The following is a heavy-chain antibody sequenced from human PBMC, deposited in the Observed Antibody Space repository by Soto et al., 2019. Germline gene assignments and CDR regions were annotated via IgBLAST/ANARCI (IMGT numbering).Heavy chain of an antibody. CDR2: IYYSGST. J-gene: IGHJ3*02. Sequence: PSETLFLTCTVSGGSISSYYWSWIRQPPGKGLEWIGYIYYSGSTNYNPSLKSRVTISVDTSKNQFSLKLSSVTAADTAVYYCAVARPTYCSGGSRYYNAFDIWGQGTMVTVSS. CDR3: AVARPTYCSGGSRYYNAFDI. V-gene: IGHV4-59*08. D-gene: IGHD2-15*01. CDR1: GGSISSYY.